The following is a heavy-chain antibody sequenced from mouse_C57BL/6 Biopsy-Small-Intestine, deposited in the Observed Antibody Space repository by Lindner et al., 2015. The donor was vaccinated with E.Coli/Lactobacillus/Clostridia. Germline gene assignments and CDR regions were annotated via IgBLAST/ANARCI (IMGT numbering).Heavy chain of an antibody. Sequence: VQLQESGGGLVKPGGSLKLSCAASGFTFSDYGIHWVRQAPEKGLEWLAYISSGTGTIYYADTLKGRFTISRDNAKNTLFLQMTSLRSEDTAMYYCSRDGSLWGQGTSVTVSS. D-gene: IGHD1-1*01. CDR1: GFTFSDYG. J-gene: IGHJ4*01. CDR2: ISSGTGTI. V-gene: IGHV5-17*01. CDR3: SRDGSL.